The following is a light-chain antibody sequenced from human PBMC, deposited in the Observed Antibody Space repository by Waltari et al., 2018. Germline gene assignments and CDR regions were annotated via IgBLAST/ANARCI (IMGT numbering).Light chain of an antibody. CDR1: QSVTRT. CDR2: DAS. J-gene: IGKJ1*01. Sequence: EMVLTQSPGTLSSSPGERVTISCRASQSVTRTLSWYQQKPGQAPRLLSYDASTRATGIPDRFSGSGSGTDFSLTISRLEPEDFAVYYCQKYGTLPATFGQGTKVEIK. V-gene: IGKV3-20*01. CDR3: QKYGTLPAT.